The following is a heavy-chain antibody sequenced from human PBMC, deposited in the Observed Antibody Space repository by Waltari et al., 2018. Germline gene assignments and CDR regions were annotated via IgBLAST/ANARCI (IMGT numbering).Heavy chain of an antibody. CDR2: MYSGGST. CDR3: AKSRIAVAGTPDY. CDR1: GFPFSSYA. D-gene: IGHD6-19*01. Sequence: EVQLLESGGGLVQPGGSLRLSCAASGFPFSSYAMRCVRQAPGKGLEWVAVMYSGGSTYYADSVKGRFTISRDNSKNTLYLQMNSLRAEDTAVYYCAKSRIAVAGTPDYWGQGTLVTVSS. J-gene: IGHJ4*02. V-gene: IGHV3-23*03.